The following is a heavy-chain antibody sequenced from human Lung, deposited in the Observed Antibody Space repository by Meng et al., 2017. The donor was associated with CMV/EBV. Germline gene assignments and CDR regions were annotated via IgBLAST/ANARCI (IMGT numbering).Heavy chain of an antibody. CDR2: IYYSGST. Sequence: QVQLQEPGPGLVLSTETQSLTCTASGGSISSYYWSWIRQPPGKGVEWIGYIYYSGSTNYNPSLKSRVTISVDTSKNQFSLKLSSVTAADTAVYYCAREEGIGGFDPWGQGTLVTVSS. V-gene: IGHV4-59*01. D-gene: IGHD3-10*01. CDR3: AREEGIGGFDP. J-gene: IGHJ5*02. CDR1: GGSISSYY.